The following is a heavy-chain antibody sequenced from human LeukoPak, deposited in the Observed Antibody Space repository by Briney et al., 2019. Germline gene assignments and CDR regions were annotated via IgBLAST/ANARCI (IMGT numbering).Heavy chain of an antibody. J-gene: IGHJ4*02. D-gene: IGHD6-19*01. CDR1: GFTFSSYS. CDR3: ARRSGYSSGWYADY. CDR2: ISSSSSTI. V-gene: IGHV3-48*01. Sequence: PGGSLRLSCAASGFTFSSYSMNWVRQAPGKGLEWVSYISSSSSTIYYADSVKGRFTISRDNAKNSLYLQMNSLRAEDTAVYYCARRSGYSSGWYADYWGQGTLVTVTS.